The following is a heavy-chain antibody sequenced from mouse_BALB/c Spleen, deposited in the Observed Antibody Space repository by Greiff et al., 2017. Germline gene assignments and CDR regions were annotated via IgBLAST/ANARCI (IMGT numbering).Heavy chain of an antibody. CDR3: SRVGITTRAWFPY. J-gene: IGHJ3*01. CDR1: GYTFTSYY. V-gene: IGHV1S81*02. CDR2: INPSHGGT. D-gene: IGHD2-4*01. Sequence: QVQLQQPGAELVKPGASVKLSCKASGYTFTSYYMYWVKQRPGQGLEWIGGINPSHGGTNFNEKFKSKATLTVDKSSSTAYMQLSSLTSEDSAVYYCSRVGITTRAWFPYWGQGTLVTVSA.